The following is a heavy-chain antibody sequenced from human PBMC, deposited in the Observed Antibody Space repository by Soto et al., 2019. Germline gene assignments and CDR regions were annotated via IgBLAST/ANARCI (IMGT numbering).Heavy chain of an antibody. CDR2: INHSGST. Sequence: LSLTCAVYGGSFSGYYWSWIRQPPGKGLEWIGEINHSGSTNYNPSLKSRVTISVDTSKNQFSLKLSSVTAADTAVYYCARGGSGSYYKRGPPTADFDYWGQGTLVTVSS. V-gene: IGHV4-34*01. D-gene: IGHD3-10*01. J-gene: IGHJ4*02. CDR1: GGSFSGYY. CDR3: ARGGSGSYYKRGPPTADFDY.